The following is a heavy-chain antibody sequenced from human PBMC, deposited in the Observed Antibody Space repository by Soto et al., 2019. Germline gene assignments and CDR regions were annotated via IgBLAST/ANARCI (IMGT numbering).Heavy chain of an antibody. Sequence: EVQLAESGGGLAQPGGSLRLSCAASGFTLSGYAMDWVRQAPGKGLECVSGISSNGVGTYYANSVQGRFTISRDNSKNTVYLQMVSLRPEDMAVYYCARRARPDFYYMDVWGKGTTVTVSS. CDR2: ISSNGVGT. CDR1: GFTLSGYA. J-gene: IGHJ6*03. CDR3: ARRARPDFYYMDV. V-gene: IGHV3-64*01. D-gene: IGHD6-6*01.